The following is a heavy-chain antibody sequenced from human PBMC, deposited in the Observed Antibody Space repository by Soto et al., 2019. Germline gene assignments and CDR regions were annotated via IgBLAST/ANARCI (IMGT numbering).Heavy chain of an antibody. V-gene: IGHV2-70*01. CDR2: IDWDDDK. Sequence: GPSLVNPTQTVTLTCTFSGFSLSTSGMCVSWIRQPPGKALEWLALIDWDDDKYYSTSLKTRLTISKDTSKNQVVLTMTNMDPVDTATYYCARILGVLGYYYGMDVCGHVPTVPASS. D-gene: IGHD3-16*01. CDR1: GFSLSTSGMC. J-gene: IGHJ6*02. CDR3: ARILGVLGYYYGMDV.